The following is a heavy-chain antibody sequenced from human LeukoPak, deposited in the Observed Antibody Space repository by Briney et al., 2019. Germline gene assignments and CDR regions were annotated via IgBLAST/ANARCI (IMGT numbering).Heavy chain of an antibody. Sequence: PGGSQRLSCAASGFTFSTYAMNWVRQAPGKGLEWVSYITNNGSTIYYADSVKGRFTISRDKAENSLYLQMNSLRAEDTAIYYCARDQSLAYYYHGMDVWGQGTTVTVSS. J-gene: IGHJ6*02. V-gene: IGHV3-48*03. D-gene: IGHD6-19*01. CDR1: GFTFSTYA. CDR2: ITNNGSTI. CDR3: ARDQSLAYYYHGMDV.